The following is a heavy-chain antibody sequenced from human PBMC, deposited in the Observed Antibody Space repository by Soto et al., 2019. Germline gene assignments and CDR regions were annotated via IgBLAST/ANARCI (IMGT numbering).Heavy chain of an antibody. CDR1: GFTFSSYS. J-gene: IGHJ3*02. Sequence: EVQLVESGGGLVQPGGSLRLSCAASGFTFSSYSMNWVRQAPGKGLEWVSYISSSSSTIYYADSVKGRFTISRDNAKNSLYLQMNSLRAEDTAVYYCARDRRYHWNYVTIDAFDIWGQGTMVTVSS. V-gene: IGHV3-48*01. CDR2: ISSSSSTI. CDR3: ARDRRYHWNYVTIDAFDI. D-gene: IGHD1-7*01.